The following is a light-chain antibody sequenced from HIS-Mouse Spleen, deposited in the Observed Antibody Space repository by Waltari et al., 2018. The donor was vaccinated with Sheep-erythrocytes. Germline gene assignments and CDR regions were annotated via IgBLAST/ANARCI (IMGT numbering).Light chain of an antibody. CDR3: CSYAGSSTPWV. J-gene: IGLJ3*02. CDR2: EGS. V-gene: IGLV2-23*01. Sequence: QSALTQPASVSGSPGQSITISCTGTRSAVGRYNLVSLYQQHPGKAPKLMIYEGSKRPSGVSNRFSGSKSGNTASLTISGLQAEDEADYYCCSYAGSSTPWVFGGGTKLTVL. CDR1: RSAVGRYNL.